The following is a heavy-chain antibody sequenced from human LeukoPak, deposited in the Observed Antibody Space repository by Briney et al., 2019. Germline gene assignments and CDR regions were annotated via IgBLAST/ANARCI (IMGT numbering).Heavy chain of an antibody. CDR2: IKQDGSEK. V-gene: IGHV3-7*01. CDR3: ARDGQLLSSKSYYYYYGMDV. CDR1: GFTFSSYW. J-gene: IGHJ6*02. Sequence: GGSLRLSCAASGFTFSSYWMSWVRQAPGKGLEWVANIKQDGSEKYYVDSVKGRFTISRDNAKNSLYLQMNSLRAEDTAVYYCARDGQLLSSKSYYYYYGMDVWGQGTTVTVSS. D-gene: IGHD2-2*01.